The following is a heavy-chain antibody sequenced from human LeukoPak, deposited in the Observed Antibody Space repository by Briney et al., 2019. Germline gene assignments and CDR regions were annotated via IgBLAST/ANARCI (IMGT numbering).Heavy chain of an antibody. Sequence: GGSLRLSCVASGLTFSGQWMNWVRQAPGQGLEGVANIKHDGSEKYYVDSVKGRFTISREDGKNSLSLQMNNVRAEDTAVYYCAYTNNLYHWGQGTLVVVSS. CDR3: AYTNNLYH. V-gene: IGHV3-7*01. CDR2: IKHDGSEK. CDR1: GLTFSGQW. J-gene: IGHJ5*02. D-gene: IGHD3-16*01.